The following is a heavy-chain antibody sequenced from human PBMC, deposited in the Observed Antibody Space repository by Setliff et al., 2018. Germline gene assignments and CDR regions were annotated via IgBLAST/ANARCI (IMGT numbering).Heavy chain of an antibody. D-gene: IGHD2-2*01. CDR3: ARDEGQNQLLRGFDL. Sequence: GGSLRLSCAGSGFTFSTYWIHWVRQAPGKGLVWVSSVNRDGSATYYADSVKGRFTTSRDNAKNTVYLQMNSLWSEDTAVYYCARDEGQNQLLRGFDLWGRGTLVTVSS. J-gene: IGHJ2*01. V-gene: IGHV3-74*01. CDR1: GFTFSTYW. CDR2: VNRDGSAT.